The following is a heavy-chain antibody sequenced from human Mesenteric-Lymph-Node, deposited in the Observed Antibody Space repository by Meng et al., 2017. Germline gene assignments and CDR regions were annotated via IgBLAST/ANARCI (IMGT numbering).Heavy chain of an antibody. J-gene: IGHJ4*02. CDR3: AREVAAAGLDY. CDR1: GFTFSNYW. V-gene: IGHV3-74*01. D-gene: IGHD6-13*01. CDR2: INSDGSST. Sequence: GGSLRLSCAASGFTFSNYWMHWVRQAPGKGLVWVSRINSDGSSTSYADSVKGRFTISRDNAKNTLYLQMNSLRAEDTAVYYCAREVAAAGLDYWGQGTLVTVSS.